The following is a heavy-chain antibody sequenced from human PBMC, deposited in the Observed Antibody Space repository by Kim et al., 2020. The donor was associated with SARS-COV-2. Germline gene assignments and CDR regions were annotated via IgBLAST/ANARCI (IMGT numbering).Heavy chain of an antibody. Sequence: GGSLRLSCAASGFTFSDYGMHWGRQAPGKGLEWVAVISYDGLDTFYADSVKGRFTISRDNSKTTLYLEMNSLRAEDTAVYFCAKLYGSRHFYSYFDYWG. J-gene: IGHJ4*01. CDR2: ISYDGLDT. V-gene: IGHV3-30*18. CDR1: GFTFSDYG. CDR3: AKLYGSRHFYSYFDY. D-gene: IGHD3-10*01.